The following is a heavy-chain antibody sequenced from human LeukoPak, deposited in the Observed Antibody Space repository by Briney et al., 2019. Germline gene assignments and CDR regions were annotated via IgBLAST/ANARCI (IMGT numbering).Heavy chain of an antibody. D-gene: IGHD3-16*02. Sequence: SSQTLSLTCTVSGGPVSSGGDYWSWIRQHPGKGLEWIGYIFHHTGSTYYNPSLQSRVTISIDTSKNQFSLNLSSVTAADAAVYYCARDYRFLWYFDLWGRGTLVTVSS. CDR2: IFHHTGST. CDR3: ARDYRFLWYFDL. CDR1: GGPVSSGGDY. J-gene: IGHJ2*01. V-gene: IGHV4-31*03.